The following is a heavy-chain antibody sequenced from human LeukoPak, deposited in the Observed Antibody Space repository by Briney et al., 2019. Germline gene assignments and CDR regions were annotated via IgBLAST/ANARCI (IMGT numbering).Heavy chain of an antibody. D-gene: IGHD2-2*01. Sequence: SETLSLTCTVFGGSINTYYWYWIRQPPGKGLEWIGYIYYSGTTKYSTSLKSRVTLSLDTPKNQIFLRLTSVTAADTAVYYCARRGRSSTDPFEYWGQGTLVTVSS. V-gene: IGHV4-59*08. J-gene: IGHJ4*02. CDR2: IYYSGTT. CDR3: ARRGRSSTDPFEY. CDR1: GGSINTYY.